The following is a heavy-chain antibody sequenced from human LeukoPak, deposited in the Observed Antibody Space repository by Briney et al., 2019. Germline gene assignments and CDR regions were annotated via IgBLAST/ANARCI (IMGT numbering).Heavy chain of an antibody. CDR2: IWSDGSNK. J-gene: IGHJ4*02. V-gene: IGHV3-33*01. Sequence: TGRSLRLSCAASGFTFSHYGMHWVRQAPGKGLEWVAVIWSDGSNKFYADSVRGRFTISRDDVRKTVYLQMDSLTAEDTAVYYCARDAQRGFDYSNSRQYWGQGTLVTVSS. D-gene: IGHD4-11*01. CDR3: ARDAQRGFDYSNSRQY. CDR1: GFTFSHYG.